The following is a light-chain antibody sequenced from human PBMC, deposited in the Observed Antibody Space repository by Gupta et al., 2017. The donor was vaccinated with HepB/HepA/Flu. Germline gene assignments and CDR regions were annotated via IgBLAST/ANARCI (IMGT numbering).Light chain of an antibody. CDR2: EAS. CDR1: QSVSSY. J-gene: IGKJ4*01. Sequence: EIVLTQSPATLSLSPGERATLSCRASQSVSSYLVWYQQRPGKAPRLLIYEASNRATGIPARFSGSGSGTDFTLTISSLEPEDFAVYYCQQRSNWPLTFGGGTKVEIK. V-gene: IGKV3-11*01. CDR3: QQRSNWPLT.